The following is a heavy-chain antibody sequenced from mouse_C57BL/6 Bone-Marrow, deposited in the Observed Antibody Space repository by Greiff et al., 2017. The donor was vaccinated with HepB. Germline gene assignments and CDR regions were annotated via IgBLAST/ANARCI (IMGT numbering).Heavy chain of an antibody. CDR2: IDPNNGGT. Sequence: EVQLQQSGPELVKPGASVKMSCKASGYTFTDYNMHWVKQSHGKSLEWIGYIDPNNGGTNYNQKFKGKATLTVNKSSSTAYMELRSLTSEDSAVYYCARIYDGYWAWFAYWGQGTLVTVSS. J-gene: IGHJ3*01. CDR3: ARIYDGYWAWFAY. V-gene: IGHV1-22*01. D-gene: IGHD2-3*01. CDR1: GYTFTDYN.